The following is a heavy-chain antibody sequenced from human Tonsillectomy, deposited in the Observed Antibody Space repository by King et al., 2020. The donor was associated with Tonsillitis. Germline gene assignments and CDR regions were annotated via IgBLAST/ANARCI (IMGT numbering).Heavy chain of an antibody. CDR1: GGSISSSY. D-gene: IGHD2-15*01. CDR2: IYTSGST. Sequence: QLQESSPGLVKPSGTLSLTCTVSGGSISSSYWSCIRQPAGKGLEWIGRIYTSGSTNYNPSLKSRVTMSVDTSKNQFSLKLNSLTAADTAVYYCARDRCSGGSCYSFDPWGQGTLVTVSS. CDR3: ARDRCSGGSCYSFDP. J-gene: IGHJ5*02. V-gene: IGHV4-4*07.